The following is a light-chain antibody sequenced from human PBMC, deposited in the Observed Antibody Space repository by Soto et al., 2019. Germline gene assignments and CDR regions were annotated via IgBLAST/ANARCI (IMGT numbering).Light chain of an antibody. V-gene: IGKV1-39*01. Sequence: DIQMTHSPSSLFACVCHRVTITCRASHSISSYLNWYQQKPRKAPKLLIYAASSLQSGGPLKFSGSGSGTDFTLTISSLQPEDFATYYCQQSYSTPHTFGGGTKVGIK. CDR2: AAS. CDR1: HSISSY. J-gene: IGKJ4*01. CDR3: QQSYSTPHT.